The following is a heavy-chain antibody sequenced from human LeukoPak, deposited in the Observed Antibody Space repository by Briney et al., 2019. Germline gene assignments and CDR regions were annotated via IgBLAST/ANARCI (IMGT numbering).Heavy chain of an antibody. J-gene: IGHJ4*02. V-gene: IGHV1-69*13. CDR1: GGTFSSYA. Sequence: ASVTVSCKASGGTFSSYAISWVRQAPGQGLEWMGGIIPIFGTANYAQKFQGRVTITADGSTSTAYMELSSLRSEDTAVYYCARIGNYYDSSGYLGYWGQGTLVTVSS. CDR2: IIPIFGTA. D-gene: IGHD3-22*01. CDR3: ARIGNYYDSSGYLGY.